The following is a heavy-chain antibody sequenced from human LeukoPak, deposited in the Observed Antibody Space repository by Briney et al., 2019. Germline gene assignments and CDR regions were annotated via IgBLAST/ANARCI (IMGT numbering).Heavy chain of an antibody. CDR2: ISGSGGST. CDR3: AKESSGGWYFDY. CDR1: GFTFSNAW. V-gene: IGHV3-23*01. J-gene: IGHJ4*02. D-gene: IGHD6-19*01. Sequence: AGGSLRLSCAASGFTFSNAWMSWVRQAPGKGLEWVSAISGSGGSTYYADSVKGRFTISRDNSKNTLYLQMNSLRAEDTAVYYCAKESSGGWYFDYWGQGTLVTVSS.